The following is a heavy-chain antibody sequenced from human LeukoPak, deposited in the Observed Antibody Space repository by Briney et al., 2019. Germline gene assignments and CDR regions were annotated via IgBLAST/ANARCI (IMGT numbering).Heavy chain of an antibody. CDR2: IYYSRST. CDR1: GGSISSYY. J-gene: IGHJ5*02. D-gene: IGHD6-13*01. Sequence: SETLSLTCTVSGGSISSYYWSWIRQPPGKGLEWIGYIYYSRSTYYNPSLKSRVTISVDTSKNQFSLKLSSVTAADTAVYYCARSEESSSWYPVGFDPWAREPWSPSPQ. CDR3: ARSEESSSWYPVGFDP. V-gene: IGHV4-59*12.